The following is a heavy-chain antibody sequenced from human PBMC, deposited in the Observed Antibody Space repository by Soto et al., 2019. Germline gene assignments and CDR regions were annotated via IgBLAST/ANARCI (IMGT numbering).Heavy chain of an antibody. CDR2: INPNSGGT. V-gene: IGHV1-2*02. D-gene: IGHD5-18*01. CDR3: ARDEYSYGGFVDH. J-gene: IGHJ4*02. CDR1: GYTFTGYY. Sequence: ASVKVSCKASGYTFTGYYMHWVRQAPGQGLEWMGWINPNSGGTNYAQKFQGRVTVTRDTSISTAYMELSRLRSDDTAVYYCARDEYSYGGFVDHWGQGTQGTVPQ.